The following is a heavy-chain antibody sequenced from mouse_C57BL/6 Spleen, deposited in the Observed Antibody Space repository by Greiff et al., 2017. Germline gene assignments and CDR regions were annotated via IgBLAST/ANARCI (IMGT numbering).Heavy chain of an antibody. Sequence: EVQLVESGGGLVKPGGSLKLSCAASGFTFSDYGMHWVRQAPEKGLEWVAYISSGSSTIYYADTVKGRFTISRDNAKNTLFLQMTSLRSEDTAMYYWARGGTRFAYWGQGTLVTVSA. CDR1: GFTFSDYG. V-gene: IGHV5-17*01. CDR3: ARGGTRFAY. J-gene: IGHJ3*01. D-gene: IGHD3-3*01. CDR2: ISSGSSTI.